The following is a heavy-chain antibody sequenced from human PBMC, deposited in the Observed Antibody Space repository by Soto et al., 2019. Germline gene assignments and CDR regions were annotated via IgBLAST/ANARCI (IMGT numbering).Heavy chain of an antibody. CDR1: GFTFSSYA. J-gene: IGHJ3*02. Sequence: GGSLRLSCAGSGFTFSSYAMHWVRQAPGKGLEWVAVISFDGNNEYYADSVKGRFTISRDSSKNTLFLQMNSLRPEDTAVYYYDSSGYGAAFDIWGQGTMVTVSS. CDR2: ISFDGNNE. D-gene: IGHD3-22*01. CDR3: DSSGYGAAFDI. V-gene: IGHV3-30-3*01.